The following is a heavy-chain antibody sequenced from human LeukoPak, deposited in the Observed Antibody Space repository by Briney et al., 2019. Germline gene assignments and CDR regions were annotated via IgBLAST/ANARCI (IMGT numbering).Heavy chain of an antibody. CDR1: GFTFSSYS. CDR2: ISSSSSYI. CDR3: ARGPYYYDSSGYYYFDY. Sequence: GGSLRLSCAASGFTFSSYSMNWVRQAPGKGLEWVSSISSSSSYIYYADSVKGRFTISRDNAKNSLYLQMNSLRAEDTAVYYCARGPYYYDSSGYYYFDYWGQGTLVTVSS. V-gene: IGHV3-21*01. J-gene: IGHJ4*02. D-gene: IGHD3-22*01.